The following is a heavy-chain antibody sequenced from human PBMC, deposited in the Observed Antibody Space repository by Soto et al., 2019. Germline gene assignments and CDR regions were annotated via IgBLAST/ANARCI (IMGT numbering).Heavy chain of an antibody. D-gene: IGHD2-15*01. CDR3: ARDYPVVEPY. J-gene: IGHJ4*02. Sequence: EVQLVESGGGLVQPGGSLRLSCAASGFTFSTYWMSWVRQAPGKGLEWVADIKEDGSVKKYVDSVKGRFPISRDNARNSVYLQMSGLRAEAAAVYYCARDYPVVEPYWGQGTLVTVSS. CDR2: IKEDGSVK. CDR1: GFTFSTYW. V-gene: IGHV3-7*01.